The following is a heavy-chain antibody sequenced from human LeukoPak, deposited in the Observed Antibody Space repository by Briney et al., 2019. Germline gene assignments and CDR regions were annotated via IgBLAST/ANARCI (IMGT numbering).Heavy chain of an antibody. D-gene: IGHD3-3*01. CDR2: ISSGGATT. Sequence: GGSLRLSCAASGFTFSSYAMYWVRQAPGKGLEGVSAISSGGATTYYTDSVKGRFTISRDNSKNTLYLQMNTLRAEDTALYYCAKDLNYDFWSGYPDYWGQGTLVTVSS. CDR1: GFTFSSYA. J-gene: IGHJ4*02. CDR3: AKDLNYDFWSGYPDY. V-gene: IGHV3-23*01.